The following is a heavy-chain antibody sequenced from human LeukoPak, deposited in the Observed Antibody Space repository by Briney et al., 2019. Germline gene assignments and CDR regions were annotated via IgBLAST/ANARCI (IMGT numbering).Heavy chain of an antibody. CDR3: ARRGDYDFWSGYYHRYTGNNWFDP. V-gene: IGHV5-51*01. CDR2: IYPGDSDT. J-gene: IGHJ5*02. CDR1: GYSFTSYW. D-gene: IGHD3-3*01. Sequence: GESLQISCKGSGYSFTSYWIGWVRQMPGKGLEWMGIIYPGDSDTRYSPSFQGQVTISADKATSTAYLQWSSLKASDTAMYYFARRGDYDFWSGYYHRYTGNNWFDPWGQGTLVTVSS.